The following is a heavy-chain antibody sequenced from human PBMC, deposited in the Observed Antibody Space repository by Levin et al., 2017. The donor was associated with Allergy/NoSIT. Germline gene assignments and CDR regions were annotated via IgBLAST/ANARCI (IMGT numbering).Heavy chain of an antibody. J-gene: IGHJ4*02. D-gene: IGHD2-2*01. CDR3: ARGGDCSSTSCYVDY. V-gene: IGHV3-48*01. CDR1: GFTFSSDS. Sequence: GGSLRLSCAASGFTFSSDSMNWVRQAPGKGLEWVSYISSSSSTIYYADSVKGRFTISRDNAKNSLYLQMNSLRAEDTAVYYCARGGDCSSTSCYVDYWGQGTLVTVSS. CDR2: ISSSSSTI.